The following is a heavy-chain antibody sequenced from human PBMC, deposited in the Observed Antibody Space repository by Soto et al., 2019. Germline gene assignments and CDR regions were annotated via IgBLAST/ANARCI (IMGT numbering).Heavy chain of an antibody. CDR1: GFTFSSYA. V-gene: IGHV3-23*01. CDR2: ISGSGGST. D-gene: IGHD3-3*01. Sequence: GGSLRLSCAASGFTFSSYAMSWVRQAPGKGLEWVSAISGSGGSTYYADSVKGRFTISRDNSKNTLYLQMNSLRAEDTAVYYCAKDPSNYDFWSGSPLDWFDPWGQGTLVTVSS. CDR3: AKDPSNYDFWSGSPLDWFDP. J-gene: IGHJ5*02.